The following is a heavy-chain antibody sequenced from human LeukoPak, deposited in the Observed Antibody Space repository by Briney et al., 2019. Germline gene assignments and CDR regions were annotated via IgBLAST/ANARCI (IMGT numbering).Heavy chain of an antibody. CDR2: ISYDGSNK. V-gene: IGHV3-30*03. CDR1: GFTFSSYG. Sequence: GGSLRLSCAASGFTFSSYGMHWVRQAPGKGLEWVAVISYDGSNKYYADSVKGRFTISRDNSKNTLYLQMNSLRAEDTAVYYCASLEQWPADYWGQGTLVTVS. CDR3: ASLEQWPADY. J-gene: IGHJ4*02. D-gene: IGHD6-19*01.